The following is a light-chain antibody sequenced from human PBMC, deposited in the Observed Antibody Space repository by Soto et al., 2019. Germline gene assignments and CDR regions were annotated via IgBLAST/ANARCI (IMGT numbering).Light chain of an antibody. CDR1: SSDIGDYNY. Sequence: QSALTQPASVSGSPGQSITISCTGTSSDIGDYNYVSWYQQHPLKAPKLLIYDVSNWPSGVSNRFSGSKSGNTASLTISGLQAEDEADYYCSSYSDSSTLVVFGGGTKLTVL. CDR3: SSYSDSSTLVV. CDR2: DVS. V-gene: IGLV2-14*03. J-gene: IGLJ2*01.